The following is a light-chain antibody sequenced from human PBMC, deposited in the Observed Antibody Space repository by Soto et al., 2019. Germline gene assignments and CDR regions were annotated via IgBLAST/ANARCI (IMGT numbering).Light chain of an antibody. CDR3: QQSNSYSPET. CDR1: QSISSW. J-gene: IGKJ1*01. Sequence: DIQMTQSPSTLSASVGDRVPITCRASQSISSWLAWYQQKPGKAPKLLIYDASSLESGVPSRFSGSGSGTEFTLTISSLQPDDFATYYCQQSNSYSPETFGQGTQVEFK. CDR2: DAS. V-gene: IGKV1-5*01.